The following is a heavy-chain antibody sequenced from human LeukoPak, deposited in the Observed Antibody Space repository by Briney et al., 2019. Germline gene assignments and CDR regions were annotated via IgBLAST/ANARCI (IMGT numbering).Heavy chain of an antibody. D-gene: IGHD1-26*01. Sequence: GGSLRLSCAASGITVSSNYMSWVRQAPGKGLEWVSVIYSGGSTYYADSVKGRFTISRDNSKNTLYLQMNSLRAEDTAVYYCARDQVGAVDYWGQGTLVTVSS. CDR2: IYSGGST. V-gene: IGHV3-53*01. CDR3: ARDQVGAVDY. CDR1: GITVSSNY. J-gene: IGHJ4*02.